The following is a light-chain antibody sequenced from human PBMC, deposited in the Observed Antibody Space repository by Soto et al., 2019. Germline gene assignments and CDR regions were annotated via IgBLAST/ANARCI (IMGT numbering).Light chain of an antibody. CDR3: QHYNSYSEA. CDR1: QSINSW. Sequence: DIQMTQSPSTLSSSVGDRVTITCRASQSINSWLAWFKQKPGKAPKLLIHKASSLETGVPSRFSGSGSGTEFTLTISSLQPDDFATYYCQHYNSYSEAFGQGTKVDIK. J-gene: IGKJ1*01. V-gene: IGKV1-5*03. CDR2: KAS.